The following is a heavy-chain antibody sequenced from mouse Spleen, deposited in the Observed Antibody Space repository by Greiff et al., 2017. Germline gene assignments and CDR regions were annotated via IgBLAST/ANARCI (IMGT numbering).Heavy chain of an antibody. CDR3: AREALYYSNYYAMDY. CDR1: GFTFSDYY. J-gene: IGHJ4*01. Sequence: EVKLVESEGGLVQPGSSMKLSCTASGFTFSDYYMAWVRQVPEKGLEWVANINYDGSSTYYLDSLKSRFIISRDNAKNILYLQMSSLKSEDTATYYCAREALYYSNYYAMDYWGQGTSVTVSS. CDR2: INYDGSST. V-gene: IGHV5-16*01. D-gene: IGHD2-5*01.